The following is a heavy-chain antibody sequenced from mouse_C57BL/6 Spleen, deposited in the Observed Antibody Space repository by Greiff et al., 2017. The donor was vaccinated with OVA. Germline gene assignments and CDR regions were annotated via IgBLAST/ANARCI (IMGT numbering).Heavy chain of an antibody. D-gene: IGHD2-3*01. CDR1: GYSITSGYD. CDR2: ISYSGST. CDR3: ARDDGYYVPFAY. Sequence: EVKVEESGPGMVKPSQSLSLTCTVTGYSITSGYDWHWIRHFPGNKLEWMGYISYSGSTNYNPSLKSRISITHDTSKNHFFLKLNSVTTEDTATYYCARDDGYYVPFAYWGQGTLVTVSA. J-gene: IGHJ3*01. V-gene: IGHV3-1*01.